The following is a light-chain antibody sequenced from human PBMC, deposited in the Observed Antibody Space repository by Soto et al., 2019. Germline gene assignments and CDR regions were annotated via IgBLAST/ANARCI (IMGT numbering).Light chain of an antibody. V-gene: IGKV1-5*01. CDR3: QQYNSYST. CDR2: DSS. CDR1: QSISSW. Sequence: DIQMTQSPSTLSASVGDRVTITCRASQSISSWFAWYQQKPGKAPKLLIYDSSSLASGVPSRFSGSGSGTEFTLTISSLQPDDFATYYCQQYNSYSTFGQGTKVEIK. J-gene: IGKJ1*01.